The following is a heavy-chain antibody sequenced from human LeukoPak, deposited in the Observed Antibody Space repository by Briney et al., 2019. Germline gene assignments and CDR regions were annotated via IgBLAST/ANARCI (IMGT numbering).Heavy chain of an antibody. CDR1: GFTFSSYA. J-gene: IGHJ3*02. CDR3: ARGPGDYDASDI. V-gene: IGHV3-23*01. Sequence: GGALRLSCAASGFTFSSYAMSWVRQAPGKGLEWVSAIRDSGSSTHYADSVKGRFTISRDNVKQSLCLQMNNLRVEDTAVYYCARGPGDYDASDIWGQGTMVTVSS. CDR2: IRDSGSST. D-gene: IGHD4-11*01.